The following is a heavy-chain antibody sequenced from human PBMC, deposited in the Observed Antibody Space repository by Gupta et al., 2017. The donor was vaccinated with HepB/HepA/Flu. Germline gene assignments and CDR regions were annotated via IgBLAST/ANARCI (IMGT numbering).Heavy chain of an antibody. Sequence: EVQLVESGGGLVQPGRSLRLSCAASGFTLDDYAMHWVRHAPGKGLEWVSGINGNSGTIGYADSVKGRFTISRDNAKNSLYLQMNSLRAEDTALYYCAKDGRRQLWFHGLDYWGQGTPVTVSS. CDR3: AKDGRRQLWFHGLDY. J-gene: IGHJ4*02. V-gene: IGHV3-9*01. CDR2: INGNSGTI. D-gene: IGHD5-18*01. CDR1: GFTLDDYA.